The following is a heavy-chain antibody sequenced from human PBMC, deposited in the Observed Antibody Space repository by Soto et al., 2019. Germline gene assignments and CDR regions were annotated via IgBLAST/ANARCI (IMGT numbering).Heavy chain of an antibody. CDR2: VWYDGSNK. CDR3: ARPLEQWQLGFGMDV. J-gene: IGHJ6*01. CDR1: GFTLSTYG. Sequence: QVQLVESGGGVVQPRGSLRLSCAASGFTLSTYGMHWVRQAPGKGLEWVAVVWYDGSNKYYADSVKGRFTVSRDNSKNTLYLQMNSLRAEDTAVYYCARPLEQWQLGFGMDVWAQGSPVTVSS. D-gene: IGHD6-19*01. V-gene: IGHV3-33*01.